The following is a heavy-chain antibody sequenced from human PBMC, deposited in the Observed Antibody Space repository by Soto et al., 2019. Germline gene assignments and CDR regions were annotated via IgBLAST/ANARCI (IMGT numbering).Heavy chain of an antibody. J-gene: IGHJ4*02. D-gene: IGHD6-13*01. CDR1: GGSISSSSYY. CDR3: FVWAAAGSYFDY. CDR2: IYYSGST. Sequence: SETLSLTCTVSGGSISSSSYYWGWIRQPPGKGLEWIGSIYYSGSTYYNPSLKSRVTISVDTSKNQFSLKLSSVTAADTAVYYSFVWAAAGSYFDYWGQGTLVTVSS. V-gene: IGHV4-39*01.